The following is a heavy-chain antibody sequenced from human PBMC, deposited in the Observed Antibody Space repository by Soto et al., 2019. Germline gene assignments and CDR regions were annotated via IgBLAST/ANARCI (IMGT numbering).Heavy chain of an antibody. J-gene: IGHJ6*02. CDR3: ARVPSSSWSYYYYYYGMDV. Sequence: SETLSLTCAVSGGSIGGSNGWSWVRQPPGKGLEWIGEIYHSGSTNYNPSLKSRVTISVDKSKNQFSLKLSSVTAADTAVYYCARVPSSSWSYYYYYYGMDVWGQGTTVTVSS. V-gene: IGHV4-4*02. CDR1: GGSIGGSNG. CDR2: IYHSGST. D-gene: IGHD6-13*01.